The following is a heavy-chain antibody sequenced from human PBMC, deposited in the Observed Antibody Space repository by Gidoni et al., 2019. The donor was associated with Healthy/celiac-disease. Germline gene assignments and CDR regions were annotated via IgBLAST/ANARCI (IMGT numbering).Heavy chain of an antibody. J-gene: IGHJ4*02. Sequence: QLQLQESGPGLVKPSETLSLTCTVSGGSISSSSYYWGWIRQPPGKGLEWIGSIYYSGSTYYNPSLKSRVTISVDTSKNQFSLKLSSVTAADTAVYYCARRRSGSQSAFDYWGQGTLVTVSS. CDR1: GGSISSSSYY. CDR3: ARRRSGSQSAFDY. V-gene: IGHV4-39*01. CDR2: IYYSGST. D-gene: IGHD1-26*01.